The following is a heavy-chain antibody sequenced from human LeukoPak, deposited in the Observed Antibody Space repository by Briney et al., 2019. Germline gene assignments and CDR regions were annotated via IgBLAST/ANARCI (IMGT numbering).Heavy chain of an antibody. CDR3: AKAYGDYVAAFDI. Sequence: SGGSLRLSCAASGFTFSSYAMSWVRQAPGKGLEWVSAISGSGGSTYYADSVKGRFTISRDNSKNTLYLQMNSLRGGDTAVYYCAKAYGDYVAAFDIWGQGTMVTVSS. CDR2: ISGSGGST. J-gene: IGHJ3*02. CDR1: GFTFSSYA. V-gene: IGHV3-23*01. D-gene: IGHD4-17*01.